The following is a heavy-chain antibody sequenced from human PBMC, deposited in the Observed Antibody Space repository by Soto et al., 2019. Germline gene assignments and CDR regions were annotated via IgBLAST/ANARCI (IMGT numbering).Heavy chain of an antibody. Sequence: PGGSLRLSCTPFGFNFDAYAMSWVRQAPGKGLEWVSAVTATAESAYYTDSVRGRFNITRDNSDNMLYLQMSSLRVEDTAIYFCARGRYYDSPQDLWGRGTQVTVSS. CDR2: VTATAESA. D-gene: IGHD3-10*01. CDR3: ARGRYYDSPQDL. J-gene: IGHJ5*02. CDR1: GFNFDAYA. V-gene: IGHV3-23*01.